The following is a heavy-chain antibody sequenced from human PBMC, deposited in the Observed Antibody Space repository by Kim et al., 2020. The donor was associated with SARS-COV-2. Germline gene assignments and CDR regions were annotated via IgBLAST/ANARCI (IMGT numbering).Heavy chain of an antibody. V-gene: IGHV4-39*01. Sequence: SETLSLTCTVSGGSISSSSYYWGWIRQPPGKGLEWIGSIYYSWSTYYNPSLKSRVTISVDTSKNQFSLKLSSVTAADTAVYYCARQRKQWLVQDAFDIWGQGTMVTVSS. J-gene: IGHJ3*02. D-gene: IGHD6-19*01. CDR1: GGSISSSSYY. CDR2: IYYSWST. CDR3: ARQRKQWLVQDAFDI.